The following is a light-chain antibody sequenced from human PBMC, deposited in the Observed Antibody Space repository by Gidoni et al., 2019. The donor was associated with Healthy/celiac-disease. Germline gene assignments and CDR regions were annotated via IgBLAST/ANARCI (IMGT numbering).Light chain of an antibody. J-gene: IGLJ2*01. Sequence: QSVLTQPPSVSGAPGPGVTISCTVSSSNIGAGYDVHCYQHLPGTAPKLLSYGNSNRPSGVPDRFSGSKSGTSASLAITGLQAEDEADYYCQSYDSSLSGSVVFGGGTKLTVL. CDR3: QSYDSSLSGSVV. V-gene: IGLV1-40*01. CDR2: GNS. CDR1: SSNIGAGYD.